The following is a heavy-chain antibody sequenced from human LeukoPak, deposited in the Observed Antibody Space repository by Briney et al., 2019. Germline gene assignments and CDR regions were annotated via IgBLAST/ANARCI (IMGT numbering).Heavy chain of an antibody. CDR2: INHSGST. CDR3: ARGKISDY. V-gene: IGHV4-34*01. Sequence: SETLSLTRAVYGGSFSGYYWSWIRQPPGKGLEWIGEINHSGSTNYNPSLKSRVTISVDTSKNQFSLKLSSVTAADTAVYYCARGKISDYWGQGTLVTVSS. J-gene: IGHJ4*02. CDR1: GGSFSGYY.